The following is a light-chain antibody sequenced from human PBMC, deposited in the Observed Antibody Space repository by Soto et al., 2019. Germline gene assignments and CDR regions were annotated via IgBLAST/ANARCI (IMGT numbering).Light chain of an antibody. Sequence: DIQMTQSPSTLSASVGDRVTITCRASQSVSAWLAWYQQKPGKAPKLLIYDASSLASGVPSRFSGNGSGTGFTLTISSLQPDDFATYYCQQYNSYSVWTFGQGTKVDIK. J-gene: IGKJ1*01. CDR3: QQYNSYSVWT. CDR1: QSVSAW. CDR2: DAS. V-gene: IGKV1-5*01.